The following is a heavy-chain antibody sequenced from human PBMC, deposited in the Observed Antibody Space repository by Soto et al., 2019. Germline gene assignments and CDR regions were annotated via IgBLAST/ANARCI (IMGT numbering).Heavy chain of an antibody. Sequence: QVQLVQSGPEVKKPGSSVKVSCKASGDTFSTYGISWVRQAPGQGLEWMGRISAYNDNTYYAQKVQDRVTMTTDTSTSTAYMQLRSLRSDDTAVYYCSRAPKGGLVIPYYYGMDLWGQGTAVTVSS. CDR1: GDTFSTYG. CDR3: SRAPKGGLVIPYYYGMDL. CDR2: ISAYNDNT. J-gene: IGHJ6*02. V-gene: IGHV1-18*01. D-gene: IGHD3-9*01.